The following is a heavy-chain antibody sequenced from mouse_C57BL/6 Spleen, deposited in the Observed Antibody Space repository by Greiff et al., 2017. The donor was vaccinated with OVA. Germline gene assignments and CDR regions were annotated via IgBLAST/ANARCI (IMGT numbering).Heavy chain of an antibody. CDR1: GFSLTSYG. V-gene: IGHV2-2*01. Sequence: QVHVKQSGPGLVQPSQSLSITCTVSGFSLTSYGVHWVRQSPGKGLEWLGVIWSGGSTDYNAAFISRLSISKDNSKSQVFFKMNSLQADDTAIYYCATVYGSSYDWYFDVWGTGTTVTVSS. CDR2: IWSGGST. J-gene: IGHJ1*03. CDR3: ATVYGSSYDWYFDV. D-gene: IGHD1-1*01.